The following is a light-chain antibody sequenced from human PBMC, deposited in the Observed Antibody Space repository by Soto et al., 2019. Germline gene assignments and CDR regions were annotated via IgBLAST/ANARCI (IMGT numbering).Light chain of an antibody. CDR3: QQSYSTLPYS. J-gene: IGKJ2*01. CDR1: QNIGNY. V-gene: IGKV1-39*01. CDR2: AAS. Sequence: DIPMTQSPSSLSASVGDRVTIACRASQNIGNYLNWYQQKLGKAPKFLIDAASNLQGGVTSRFSVSGSGTNFTLTISSLLPEDFATYYCQQSYSTLPYSFGQGTKLE.